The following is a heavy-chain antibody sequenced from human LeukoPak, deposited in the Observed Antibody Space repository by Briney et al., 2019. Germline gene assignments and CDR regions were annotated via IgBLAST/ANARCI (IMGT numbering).Heavy chain of an antibody. Sequence: ASVKVSCKASGYTFTGYYMHWVRQAPGQGLEWMGRINPNSGGTNYAQKFQDRVTMTRDTSISTAYMELSRLRSDDTAVYYCARADTAMVLNFDYWGQGTLVTVSS. D-gene: IGHD5-18*01. V-gene: IGHV1-2*06. CDR1: GYTFTGYY. J-gene: IGHJ4*02. CDR3: ARADTAMVLNFDY. CDR2: INPNSGGT.